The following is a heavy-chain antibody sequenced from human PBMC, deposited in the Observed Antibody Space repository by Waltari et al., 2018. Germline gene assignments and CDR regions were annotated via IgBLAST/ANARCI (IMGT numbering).Heavy chain of an antibody. CDR3: ALTVPGGGNAFDI. D-gene: IGHD4-17*01. V-gene: IGHV3-21*01. CDR2: ISISSSYI. Sequence: EVQLGEAGGGLVKPGGSLRLSGAAWGLTFSSYSMNWVRQAPGKWLEWVSSISISSSYIYSAASVKGRFTISRDNATNSLYLQMNSLRAEDTAVYYCALTVPGGGNAFDIWGQGTMVTVSS. CDR1: GLTFSSYS. J-gene: IGHJ3*02.